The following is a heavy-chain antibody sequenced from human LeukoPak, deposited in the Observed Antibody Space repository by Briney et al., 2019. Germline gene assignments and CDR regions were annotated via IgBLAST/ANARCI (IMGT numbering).Heavy chain of an antibody. J-gene: IGHJ5*02. Sequence: GASVKVSCKASGYTFTGYYMHWVRQAPGQGLEWMGWINPNSGGTNYAQKFQGRVTMTRDTSISTAYMELSRPRSDDTAVYYCARDGGYCSSTSCYRLLPNNWFDPWGQGTLVTVSS. CDR3: ARDGGYCSSTSCYRLLPNNWFDP. V-gene: IGHV1-2*02. CDR1: GYTFTGYY. CDR2: INPNSGGT. D-gene: IGHD2-2*01.